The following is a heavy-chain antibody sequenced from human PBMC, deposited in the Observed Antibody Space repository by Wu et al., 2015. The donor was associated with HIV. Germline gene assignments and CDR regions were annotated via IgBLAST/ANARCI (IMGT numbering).Heavy chain of an antibody. Sequence: QVQLVQSGAEVKKPGSSVRVSCKASGGTFSTYGVSWVRQAPGQGLEWMGRIVPLFDAPNYAQRFHDRLTITADGSTTTAYMEMRNLRSEDTAVYFCTRSSITIFGYYGMDVWGQGTTVTVSS. V-gene: IGHV1-69*13. D-gene: IGHD3-10*02. J-gene: IGHJ6*02. CDR1: GGTFSTYG. CDR3: TRSSITIFGYYGMDV. CDR2: IVPLFDAP.